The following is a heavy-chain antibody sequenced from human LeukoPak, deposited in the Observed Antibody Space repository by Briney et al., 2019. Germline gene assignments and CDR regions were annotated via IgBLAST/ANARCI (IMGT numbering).Heavy chain of an antibody. D-gene: IGHD1-1*01. J-gene: IGHJ3*02. CDR1: GDSISSSNW. Sequence: KASGTLSLTCAVSGDSISSSNWWSWVRQPPGKGLEWIGEIYHSGSTNYNPSLKSRVTISVDRSKNQFSLKLSSVTAADTAVYYCARVPDLRPGAFDIWGQGTMVTVSS. V-gene: IGHV4-4*02. CDR3: ARVPDLRPGAFDI. CDR2: IYHSGST.